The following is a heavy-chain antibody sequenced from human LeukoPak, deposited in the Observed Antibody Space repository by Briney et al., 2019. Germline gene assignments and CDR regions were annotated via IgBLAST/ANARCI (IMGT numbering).Heavy chain of an antibody. Sequence: GGSLRLSCAASGFTFSSYEMNWVRQAPGKGLEWVSYISSSGSNIYYADSVKGRFTISRDNAKNSLYLQMNSLRAEDTAVYYCARDPDGWYYYYMDVWGKGTTVTVSS. V-gene: IGHV3-48*03. J-gene: IGHJ6*03. CDR2: ISSSGSNI. CDR3: ARDPDGWYYYYMDV. D-gene: IGHD5-24*01. CDR1: GFTFSSYE.